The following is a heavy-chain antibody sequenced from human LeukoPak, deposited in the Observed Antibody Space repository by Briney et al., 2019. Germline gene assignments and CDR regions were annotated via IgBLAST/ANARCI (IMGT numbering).Heavy chain of an antibody. CDR1: GFTFNNYA. J-gene: IGHJ5*01. CDR2: ISASGGTT. CDR3: AKEPREYCSSTSCPNWFDS. V-gene: IGHV3-23*01. D-gene: IGHD2-2*01. Sequence: GGSLRLSCAASGFTFNNYAMSWVSQAPGKGLEWVSAISASGGTTYYADSVKGRFTISRDNAENTLFLQMNSLRAEDTAVYYCAKEPREYCSSTSCPNWFDSWGQGTLVTVSS.